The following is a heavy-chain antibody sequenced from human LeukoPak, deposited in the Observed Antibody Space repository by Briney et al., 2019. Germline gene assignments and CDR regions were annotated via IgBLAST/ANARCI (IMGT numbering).Heavy chain of an antibody. CDR2: ISWNSASV. Sequence: GRSLRLSCEASGFTFDDYGMHWVRQAPGKGLEWISTISWNSASVGYVDSVKGRFTISRDNAKKTLYLQMNSLRPEDTALYYCAKDYGYSSSWYDYWGQGTLVTVSS. D-gene: IGHD6-13*01. J-gene: IGHJ4*02. V-gene: IGHV3-9*01. CDR1: GFTFDDYG. CDR3: AKDYGYSSSWYDY.